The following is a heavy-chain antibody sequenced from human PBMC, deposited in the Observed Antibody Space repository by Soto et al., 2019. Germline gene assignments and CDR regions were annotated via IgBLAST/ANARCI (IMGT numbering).Heavy chain of an antibody. CDR3: AKCMQAYWNYDARHI. Sequence: GGSLRLSCAASGFTFSSYGMHWVRQAPGKGLEWVAVISYDGSNKYYADSVKGRFTISRDNSKNTLYLQMNTLRANDTALYYCAKCMQAYWNYDARHIWGQGTMVTVSS. J-gene: IGHJ3*02. D-gene: IGHD1-7*01. CDR2: ISYDGSNK. CDR1: GFTFSSYG. V-gene: IGHV3-30*18.